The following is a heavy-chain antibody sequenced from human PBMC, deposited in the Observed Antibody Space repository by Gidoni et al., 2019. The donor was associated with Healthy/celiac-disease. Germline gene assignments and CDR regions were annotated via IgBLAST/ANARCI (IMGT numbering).Heavy chain of an antibody. D-gene: IGHD5-12*01. CDR3: ARSSRDGYNYLDY. J-gene: IGHJ4*02. CDR2: ISYDGSNK. V-gene: IGHV3-30*01. Sequence: QVQLVESGGGVVQPGRSLRLSCAASGFTFSSYAMHWVRQAPGKGLEWVAVISYDGSNKYYADSVKGRFTISRDNSKNTLYLQMNSLRAEDTAVYYCARSSRDGYNYLDYWGQGTLVTVSS. CDR1: GFTFSSYA.